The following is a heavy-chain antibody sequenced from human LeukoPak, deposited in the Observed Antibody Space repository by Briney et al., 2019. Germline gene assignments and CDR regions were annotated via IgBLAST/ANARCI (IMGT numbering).Heavy chain of an antibody. V-gene: IGHV3-15*01. Sequence: PGGALRLSCADSGFSFTNAWMSWVRQAPGKGLEWVGRIKKKGDGETTDYAAPVKGRFTLSRDDSKATLYLQMNSLQTEDTAVYYCTTDLGLTMIRGVLVSWGRGTLVTVSS. CDR3: TTDLGLTMIRGVLVS. J-gene: IGHJ4*02. CDR2: IKKKGDGETT. D-gene: IGHD3-10*01. CDR1: GFSFTNAW.